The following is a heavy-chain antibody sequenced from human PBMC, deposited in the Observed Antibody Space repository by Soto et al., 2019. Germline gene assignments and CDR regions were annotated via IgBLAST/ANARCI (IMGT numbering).Heavy chain of an antibody. CDR2: ISGRGGVT. J-gene: IGHJ4*02. Sequence: EVQLLESGGGLVQPGGSLRLTCVGSGFTFRNQDMRWVRQAPGTGLEWVSGISGRGGVTYYADSVKGRFTISRDKSKNTLYLQMNNLRANDTAVYYCAKDRQFRSYYESAGHYNDWGQGTLVTVSS. V-gene: IGHV3-23*01. D-gene: IGHD3-22*01. CDR3: AKDRQFRSYYESAGHYND. CDR1: GFTFRNQD.